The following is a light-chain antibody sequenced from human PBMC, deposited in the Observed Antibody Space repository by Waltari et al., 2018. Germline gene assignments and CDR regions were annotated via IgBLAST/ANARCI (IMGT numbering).Light chain of an antibody. V-gene: IGKV1-39*01. J-gene: IGKJ4*01. CDR3: QQSYSTPLT. Sequence: DIQMTQSPSSLSASVGDRVTITCRASQSISNYLNWYQQKPGKAPELLIYAASSLQSGVPSKFSGSGSGTDFTLTISSLQPEDSATYYCQQSYSTPLTFGGGTKVEIK. CDR2: AAS. CDR1: QSISNY.